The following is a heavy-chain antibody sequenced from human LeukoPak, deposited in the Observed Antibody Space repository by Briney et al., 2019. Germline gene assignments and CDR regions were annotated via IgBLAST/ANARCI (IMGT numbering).Heavy chain of an antibody. V-gene: IGHV1-18*01. J-gene: IGHJ4*02. CDR1: GGTFSSYA. Sequence: GSSVKVSCKASGGTFSSYAISWVRQAPGQGLEWMGWISAYNGNTNYAQQFQGRITMTTDTSTSTAYMELRSLRSDDTAVYYCARDVSLQSGWYGYWGQGTLVTVSS. CDR2: ISAYNGNT. D-gene: IGHD6-19*01. CDR3: ARDVSLQSGWYGY.